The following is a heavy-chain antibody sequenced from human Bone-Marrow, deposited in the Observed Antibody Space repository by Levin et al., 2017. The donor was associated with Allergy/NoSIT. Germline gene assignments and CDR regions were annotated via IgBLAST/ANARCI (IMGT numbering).Heavy chain of an antibody. D-gene: IGHD1-26*01. CDR2: INPNSGGT. CDR3: ARDRHSGSYYGWFDP. V-gene: IGHV1-2*02. J-gene: IGHJ5*02. Sequence: GESLKISCKASGYTFTGYYMHWVRQAPGQGLEWMGWINPNSGGTNCAQKFQGRVTMTRDTSISTAYMELSRLRSDDTAVYYCARDRHSGSYYGWFDPWGQGTLVTVSS. CDR1: GYTFTGYY.